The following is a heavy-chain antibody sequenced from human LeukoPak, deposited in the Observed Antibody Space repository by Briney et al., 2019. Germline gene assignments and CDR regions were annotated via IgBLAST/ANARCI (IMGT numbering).Heavy chain of an antibody. CDR3: ARVRLRAKTYYYDSSGYYPVDY. Sequence: GASVKVSCKASGYTFTSYGISWVRQAPGQGLEWMGWISAYNGNTNYAQKLQGRVTMTTDTSTSTAYMELRSLRSDDTAVYYCARVRLRAKTYYYDSSGYYPVDYWGQGTLVTVSS. D-gene: IGHD3-22*01. V-gene: IGHV1-18*01. CDR2: ISAYNGNT. CDR1: GYTFTSYG. J-gene: IGHJ4*02.